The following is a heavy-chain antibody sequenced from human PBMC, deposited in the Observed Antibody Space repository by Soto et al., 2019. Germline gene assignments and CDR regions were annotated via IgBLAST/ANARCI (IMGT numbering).Heavy chain of an antibody. D-gene: IGHD2-2*01. J-gene: IGHJ4*02. V-gene: IGHV1-2*04. CDR1: GYTFTCYY. CDR2: INPNSGGT. CDR3: ARQGCSSNSCYFDY. Sequence: GASVKVSCKASGYTFTCYYMHWVRQAPGQGLEWMGWINPNSGGTNYAQKFQGWGTMTRDTSISTAYMELSRLRSDDTAVYYCARQGCSSNSCYFDYWGQGTLVTVSS.